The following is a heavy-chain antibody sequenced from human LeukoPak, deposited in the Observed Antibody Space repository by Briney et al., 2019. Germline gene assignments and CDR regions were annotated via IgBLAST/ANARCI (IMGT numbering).Heavy chain of an antibody. D-gene: IGHD2-2*01. V-gene: IGHV1-69*04. CDR3: ARHQLGYCSSTSCYYYYGMDV. CDR1: GSTFTSYG. J-gene: IGHJ6*02. Sequence: SVKVSCKASGSTFTSYGISWVRQAPGQGLEWMGRIIPILGIANYAQKFQSRDAIPADKSTSTAYMELSSLRSEDTPVYYCARHQLGYCSSTSCYYYYGMDVWGQGPTLTVPS. CDR2: IIPILGIA.